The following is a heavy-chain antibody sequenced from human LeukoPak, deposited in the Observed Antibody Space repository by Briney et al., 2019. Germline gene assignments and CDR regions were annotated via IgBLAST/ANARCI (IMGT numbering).Heavy chain of an antibody. CDR2: IYSSGSS. D-gene: IGHD1-26*01. J-gene: IGHJ4*02. V-gene: IGHV4-39*07. Sequence: SETLSLTCTVSGGSISSTNSYWGWIRQSPRTGLEWIGNIYSSGSSYYNPSLKSRVTISIDTSENQFSLKLTSVTAADTAVYYCARKREGPTIGIDYWGQGTLVTVSS. CDR3: ARKREGPTIGIDY. CDR1: GGSISSTNSY.